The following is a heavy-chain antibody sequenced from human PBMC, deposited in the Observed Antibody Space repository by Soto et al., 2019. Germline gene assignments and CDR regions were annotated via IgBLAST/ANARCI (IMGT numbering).Heavy chain of an antibody. V-gene: IGHV1-18*01. Sequence: QVQLVQSGAEVKKPGASVKVSCKASGYTFTSYGISWVRQAPGQGLEWMGWISDYNTNTNYAQKLQGRVTMTTDTSTSTRYMELRSLRSDDTAVYFGARDRLGATGDYWGQGTLVSVSS. CDR3: ARDRLGATGDY. J-gene: IGHJ4*02. CDR2: ISDYNTNT. D-gene: IGHD1-26*01. CDR1: GYTFTSYG.